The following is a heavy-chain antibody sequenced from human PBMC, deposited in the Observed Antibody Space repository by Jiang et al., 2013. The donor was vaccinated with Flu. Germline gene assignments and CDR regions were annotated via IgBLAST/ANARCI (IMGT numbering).Heavy chain of an antibody. V-gene: IGHV3-23*01. Sequence: VQLLESGGGLVQPGGSLRLSCAASGFTFSNYAMSWVRQAPGKGLEWVSAISASGGSTYYADSVKGRFTISRDNSKNTLYLQMNSVRAEDTAVYYCAKVATVVTRGGSDYWGQGTPGHPSPQ. CDR2: ISASGGST. CDR3: AKVATVVTRGGSDY. CDR1: GFTFSNYA. D-gene: IGHD4-23*01. J-gene: IGHJ4*02.